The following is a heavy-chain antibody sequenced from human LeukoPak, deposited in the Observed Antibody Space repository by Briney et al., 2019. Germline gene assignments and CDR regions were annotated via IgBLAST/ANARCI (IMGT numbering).Heavy chain of an antibody. Sequence: PGGSLRLSCAASGFTFSSYGMHWVRQAPGKGLEWVAVISYDGSNKYYADSVKGRFTISRDNAKNSLYLQMNSLRAEDTAVYYCASSRYDSSRGYWGQGTLVTVSS. CDR3: ASSRYDSSRGY. CDR1: GFTFSSYG. CDR2: ISYDGSNK. V-gene: IGHV3-30*03. J-gene: IGHJ4*02. D-gene: IGHD3-22*01.